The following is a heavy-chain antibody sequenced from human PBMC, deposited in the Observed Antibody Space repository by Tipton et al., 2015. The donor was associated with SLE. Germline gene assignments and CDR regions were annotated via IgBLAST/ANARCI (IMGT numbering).Heavy chain of an antibody. D-gene: IGHD6-19*01. J-gene: IGHJ4*02. CDR2: IYYGGST. Sequence: GLVKPSETLSLTCTVSGASISSLYWNWIRQPPGKGLEWIGSIYYGGSTYYNPSLKSRVTISGDTSKNRFSLRLSSVTAADTAVYYCARGPTPPFGSGWYSFDYWGQGTLVTVSS. CDR3: ARGPTPPFGSGWYSFDY. CDR1: GASISSLY. V-gene: IGHV4-59*05.